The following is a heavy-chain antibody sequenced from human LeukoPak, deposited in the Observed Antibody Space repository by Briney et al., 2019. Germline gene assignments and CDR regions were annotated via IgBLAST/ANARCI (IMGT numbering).Heavy chain of an antibody. D-gene: IGHD6-13*01. Sequence: SQTLSLTCTVSGGSISSGGYYWSWIRQPPGKGLEWIGYIYHSGSTYYNPSLKSRVTISVDTSKNQFSLKLSSVTAADTAVYYCATRSLTAGGWVYWGQGTLVTVSS. V-gene: IGHV4-30-2*01. CDR3: ATRSLTAGGWVY. CDR1: GGSISSGGYY. J-gene: IGHJ4*02. CDR2: IYHSGST.